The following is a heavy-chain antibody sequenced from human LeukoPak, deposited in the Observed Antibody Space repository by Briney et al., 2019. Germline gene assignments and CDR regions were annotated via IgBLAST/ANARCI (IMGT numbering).Heavy chain of an antibody. CDR3: ATQNPPGSGYYDTYKWFDP. V-gene: IGHV3-43*02. D-gene: IGHD5-12*01. CDR1: GFTVSSNY. Sequence: GGSLRLSCAASGFTVSSNYMSWVRQAPGKGLEWVSLISGDGSGTYYADSVKGRFTISRDNSKNSLFLHMSGLRAEDTALYYCATQNPPGSGYYDTYKWFDPWGQGTLVTVAS. CDR2: ISGDGSGT. J-gene: IGHJ5*02.